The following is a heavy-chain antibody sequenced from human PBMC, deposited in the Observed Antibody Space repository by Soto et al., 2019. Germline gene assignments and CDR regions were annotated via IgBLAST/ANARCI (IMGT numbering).Heavy chain of an antibody. CDR3: AGDLAAGSCYY. J-gene: IGHJ4*02. Sequence: QVQLVQSGAEVTKPGASVKVSCKASGYTFTSYGISWVRQAPGQGLEWVGWVSAYNGNTNYAQKLQGRVTMTPDTSTRSAYMELRCLRSDDPAVYYCAGDLAAGSCYYWGQGTLVTVSS. CDR1: GYTFTSYG. CDR2: VSAYNGNT. V-gene: IGHV1-18*01. D-gene: IGHD6-13*01.